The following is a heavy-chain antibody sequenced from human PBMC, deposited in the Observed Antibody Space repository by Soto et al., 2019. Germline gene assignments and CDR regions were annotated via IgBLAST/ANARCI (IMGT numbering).Heavy chain of an antibody. CDR1: GHTLTEFS. Sequence: QVQLVQSGAEVKKPGASVKVSCKVSGHTLTEFSMHWVRQAPGKGLEWMGGFEPEDGETIYAQRFQGRVTMTEDTSTDSAYMELSSLRSEDTAVYYCAAGGTRWLLSPFDYWGQGTLVTVSS. V-gene: IGHV1-24*01. J-gene: IGHJ4*02. CDR2: FEPEDGET. CDR3: AAGGTRWLLSPFDY. D-gene: IGHD1-1*01.